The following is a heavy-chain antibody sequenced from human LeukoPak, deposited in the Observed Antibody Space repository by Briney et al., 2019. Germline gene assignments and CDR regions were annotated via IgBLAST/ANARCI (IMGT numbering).Heavy chain of an antibody. CDR1: GFTFSSYG. CDR2: IWYDGSNK. V-gene: IGHV3-33*06. J-gene: IGHJ1*01. Sequence: GGSLRLSCAASGFTFSSYGMHWVRQTPGKGLEWVAVIWYDGSNKYYADSVKGRFTISRDNSKNTLYLQMNSLRAEDTAVYYCAKDNWEAAAENWGQGTLVTVSS. D-gene: IGHD6-13*01. CDR3: AKDNWEAAAEN.